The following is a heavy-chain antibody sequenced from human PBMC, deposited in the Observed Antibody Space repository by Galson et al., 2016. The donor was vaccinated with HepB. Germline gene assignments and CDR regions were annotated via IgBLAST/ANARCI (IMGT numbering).Heavy chain of an antibody. D-gene: IGHD5-24*01. J-gene: IGHJ4*02. V-gene: IGHV4-34*01. CDR2: INDSGNT. CDR3: ARVAGARWLHVYFDY. Sequence: SETLSLTCAIYGGSISGYYWSWIRQPPGKGLEWIGEINDSGNTNYNTALKSRVTISVDTSQNQFSLKLSSVTAADTAQYFCARVAGARWLHVYFDYWGQGTLVTVSS. CDR1: GGSISGYY.